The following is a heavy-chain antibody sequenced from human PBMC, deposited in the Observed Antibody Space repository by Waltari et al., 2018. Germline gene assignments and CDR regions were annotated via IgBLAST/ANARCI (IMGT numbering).Heavy chain of an antibody. CDR1: GLTFSDYN. CDR2: INRRGDTT. D-gene: IGHD3-10*02. CDR3: AGYVLMGPHYFDY. J-gene: IGHJ4*02. V-gene: IGHV3-48*03. Sequence: EVQLVQSGGVLVQSGESLRLSCAASGLTFSDYNMRWVRQAPGKGLEWISYINRRGDTTYYADSVKGRFTISRDNAKDSLSLQMNSLTAEDSAIYYCAGYVLMGPHYFDYWGQGTLVTVSS.